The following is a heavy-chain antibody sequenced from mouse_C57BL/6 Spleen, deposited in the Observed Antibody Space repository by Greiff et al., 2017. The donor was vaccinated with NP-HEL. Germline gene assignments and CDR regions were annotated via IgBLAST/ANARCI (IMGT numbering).Heavy chain of an antibody. CDR3: ARGTTDYAMDD. CDR2: IDPSDSYT. V-gene: IGHV1-69*01. D-gene: IGHD1-1*01. Sequence: QVQLQQPGAELVMPGASVKLSCKASGYTFTSYWMHWVKQRPGQGLEWIGEIDPSDSYTNYNQKFKGKSTLTVDKSSSTAYMQLSSLTSEDSAVYYCARGTTDYAMDDWGQGTSVTVSS. CDR1: GYTFTSYW. J-gene: IGHJ4*01.